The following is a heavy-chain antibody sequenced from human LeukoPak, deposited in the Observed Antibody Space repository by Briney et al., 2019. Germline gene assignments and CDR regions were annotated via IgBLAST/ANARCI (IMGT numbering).Heavy chain of an antibody. CDR1: GFTFSKYW. V-gene: IGHV3-74*01. CDR2: INTDGSVT. Sequence: PWGSLRLSCAASGFTFSKYWMLWVRQAPGKGLESVSRINTDGSVTNYADSVKGRFTVSRDKADNTMFLQMNSVRDEDTAVYYCATKQWLAPPPDSWGQGTPVTVSS. D-gene: IGHD6-19*01. CDR3: ATKQWLAPPPDS. J-gene: IGHJ4*02.